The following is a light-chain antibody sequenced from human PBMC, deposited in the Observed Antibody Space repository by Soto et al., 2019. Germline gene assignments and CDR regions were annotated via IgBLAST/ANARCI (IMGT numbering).Light chain of an antibody. CDR3: QHRGT. CDR2: DAS. Sequence: ETVLTQSPATLSLSPGERATLSCRASQSVSSNLAWYQQKAGQAPRLLIYDASIRATGIPARFSGSGSGTDFTLTISSLDPEDFAVYYCQHRGTFGQGTKVEIK. V-gene: IGKV3-11*01. CDR1: QSVSSN. J-gene: IGKJ1*01.